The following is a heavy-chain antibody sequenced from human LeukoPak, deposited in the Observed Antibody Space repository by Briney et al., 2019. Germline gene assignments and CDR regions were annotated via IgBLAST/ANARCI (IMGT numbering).Heavy chain of an antibody. J-gene: IGHJ4*02. Sequence: SETLSLTCAVYGGSFSGYFWSWIRQSPAKGLEWIGEINRSGSTNYNPSLKSRVTISVDTSKNQFSLKLSSVTAADTAVYYCARAGDFWSGYPTYWGQGTLVTVSS. D-gene: IGHD3-3*01. CDR2: INRSGST. CDR1: GGSFSGYF. CDR3: ARAGDFWSGYPTY. V-gene: IGHV4-34*01.